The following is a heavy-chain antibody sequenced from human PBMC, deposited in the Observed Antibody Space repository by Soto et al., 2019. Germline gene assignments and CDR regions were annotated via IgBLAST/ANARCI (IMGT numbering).Heavy chain of an antibody. CDR2: ISGSGGST. J-gene: IGHJ4*02. V-gene: IGHV3-23*01. CDR3: AKDHGIVGATTVYY. D-gene: IGHD1-26*01. CDR1: GFTFSSYA. Sequence: EVQLLESGGGLVQPGGSLRLSCAASGFTFSSYAMSWFRQAPGKGLEWVSAISGSGGSTYYADSVKGRFTISRDNSKNTLDLQMNSLRAEDTAVYYCAKDHGIVGATTVYYWGQGTLVTVSS.